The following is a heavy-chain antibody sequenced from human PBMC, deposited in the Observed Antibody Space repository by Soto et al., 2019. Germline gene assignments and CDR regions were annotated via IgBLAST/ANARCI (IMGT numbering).Heavy chain of an antibody. CDR2: IYSNGGT. V-gene: IGHV4-59*08. CDR1: GDSIGTYN. Sequence: QVQLQASGPGLVKPSDTLSLTCTVSGDSIGTYNWGWIRQPPGKRLEWIGYIYSNGGTSYNPALKSRVTFSADTSTKHFSLRLSSVTAADTAVYYCVRQGIGALHGLVDVWGQGTTVTVSS. CDR3: VRQGIGALHGLVDV. J-gene: IGHJ6*02. D-gene: IGHD1-26*01.